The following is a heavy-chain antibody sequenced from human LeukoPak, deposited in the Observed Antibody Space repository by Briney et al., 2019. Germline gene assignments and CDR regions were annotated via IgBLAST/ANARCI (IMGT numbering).Heavy chain of an antibody. V-gene: IGHV3-66*02. Sequence: GGSLRLSCAASGFTVSSNYMSWVRQAPGKGLEWVSVIYSGGSTYYADSVKGRFTISRDNSKNTLYLQMNSLRAEDTAVYYCARDPRGTDTEGYWGQGTLVTVSS. CDR3: ARDPRGTDTEGY. CDR1: GFTVSSNY. J-gene: IGHJ4*02. CDR2: IYSGGST. D-gene: IGHD1-14*01.